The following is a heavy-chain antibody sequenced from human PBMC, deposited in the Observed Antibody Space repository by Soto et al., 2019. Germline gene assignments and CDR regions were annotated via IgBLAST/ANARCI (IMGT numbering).Heavy chain of an antibody. CDR1: GYTFTSYG. V-gene: IGHV1-18*04. J-gene: IGHJ5*02. Sequence: ASVKVSCKASGYTFTSYGISWVRQAPGQGLGWMGWISAYNGNTNYAQKLQGRVTMTTDTSTSTAYMELRSLRSDDTAVYYCARLGPLWYDILTGYYSDNWFDPWGQGTLVTVSS. D-gene: IGHD3-9*01. CDR2: ISAYNGNT. CDR3: ARLGPLWYDILTGYYSDNWFDP.